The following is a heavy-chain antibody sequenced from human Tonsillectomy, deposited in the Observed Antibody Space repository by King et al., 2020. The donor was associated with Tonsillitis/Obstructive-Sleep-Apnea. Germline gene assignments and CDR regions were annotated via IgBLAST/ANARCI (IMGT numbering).Heavy chain of an antibody. D-gene: IGHD5-12*01. V-gene: IGHV4-59*01. CDR1: GGSISSYY. Sequence: QLQESGPGLVKPSETLSLTCTVSGGSISSYYWSWIRQPPGKGLEWIGYIYYSGSTNYNPSLRSRVTISVDTSKNQFSLKLSSVTAADTAVYYCARGGYEQDWFDPWGQGTLVTVSS. CDR2: IYYSGST. CDR3: ARGGYEQDWFDP. J-gene: IGHJ5*02.